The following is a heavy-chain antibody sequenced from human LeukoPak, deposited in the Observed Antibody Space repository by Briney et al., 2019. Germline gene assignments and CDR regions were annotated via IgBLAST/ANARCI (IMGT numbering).Heavy chain of an antibody. D-gene: IGHD3-10*01. J-gene: IGHJ4*02. Sequence: SETLSLTCGVYGGSFSNYYWSCLRQSPGKGLEWIGEINHSGSTNYNPSLKSRVTMSVDTSKNQFSLKLSSVTAADTAVYYCHLVRGGGYFDYWGRGTLVTVSS. CDR2: INHSGST. CDR3: HLVRGGGYFDY. CDR1: GGSFSNYY. V-gene: IGHV4-34*01.